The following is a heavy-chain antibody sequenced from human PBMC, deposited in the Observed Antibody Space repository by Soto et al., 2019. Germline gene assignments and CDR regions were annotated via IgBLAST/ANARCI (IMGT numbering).Heavy chain of an antibody. CDR2: IYYSGST. Sequence: SETLSLTCTVSGGSISSGGYYWSWIRQHPGKGLEWIGYIYYSGSTYYNPSLKSRVTISVDTSKNQFSLKLSSVTAADTAVYYCARTSIAARPGFLLGIDYWGQGTLVTVSS. D-gene: IGHD6-6*01. CDR1: GGSISSGGYY. J-gene: IGHJ4*02. CDR3: ARTSIAARPGFLLGIDY. V-gene: IGHV4-31*03.